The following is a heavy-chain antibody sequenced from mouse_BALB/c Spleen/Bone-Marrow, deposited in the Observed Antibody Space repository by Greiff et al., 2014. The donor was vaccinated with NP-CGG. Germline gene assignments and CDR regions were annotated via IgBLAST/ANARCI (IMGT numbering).Heavy chain of an antibody. CDR1: GFNIKDTY. Sequence: DVKLVESGAELVKPGASVKLSCTASGFNIKDTYMHWVKQRPEQGLEWIGRIDPANGNTKYDPKFQGKATITADTSSNTAYLQLSSLTPEDTAVYYCARYYYGSSYFDYWGQGTTLTVSS. D-gene: IGHD1-1*01. CDR2: IDPANGNT. J-gene: IGHJ2*01. CDR3: ARYYYGSSYFDY. V-gene: IGHV14-3*02.